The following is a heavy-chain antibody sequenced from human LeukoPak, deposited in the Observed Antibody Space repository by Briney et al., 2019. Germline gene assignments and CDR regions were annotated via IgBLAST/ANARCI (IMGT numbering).Heavy chain of an antibody. CDR3: AEDKVVARTPMPTYFDY. CDR1: GFTFDDYA. J-gene: IGHJ4*02. D-gene: IGHD2-15*01. V-gene: IGHV3-9*01. Sequence: GGSLRLSCAASGFTFDDYAMHWVRQAPGKGLEWVSGISWNSGSIGYADSVKGRFTISRDNAKNSLYLQMNSLRAEDTALYYCAEDKVVARTPMPTYFDYWGQGTLVTVSS. CDR2: ISWNSGSI.